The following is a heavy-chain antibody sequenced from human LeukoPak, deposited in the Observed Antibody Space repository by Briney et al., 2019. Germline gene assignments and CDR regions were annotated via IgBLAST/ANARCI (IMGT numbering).Heavy chain of an antibody. V-gene: IGHV4-34*12. D-gene: IGHD2-15*01. CDR3: ARVRLAGSKRWFDP. J-gene: IGHJ5*02. CDR2: IFNSGTT. CDR1: GGSFSGYY. Sequence: SETLSLTCAVYGGSFSGYYWSWIRQSPGKGLEYIGTIFNSGTTNYNPSLKSRVTILEDTFKNHLSLKLTSVTAADTAVYYCARVRLAGSKRWFDPWGQGTLVTVSS.